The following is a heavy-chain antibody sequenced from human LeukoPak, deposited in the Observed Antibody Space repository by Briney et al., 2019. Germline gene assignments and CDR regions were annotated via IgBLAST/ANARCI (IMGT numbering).Heavy chain of an antibody. V-gene: IGHV3-30-3*01. CDR1: GFTFSDYA. D-gene: IGHD2-2*01. CDR2: MSYDGTNK. Sequence: GGSLRLSCTASGFTFSDYAMSWVRQAPGKGLEWVAVMSYDGTNKYYADSVKGRFTMSRDNSKSTLYLQMNSLRAEDTAVYYCARDLVWVVVVPAANLDSWGQGTLVTVSS. J-gene: IGHJ4*02. CDR3: ARDLVWVVVVPAANLDS.